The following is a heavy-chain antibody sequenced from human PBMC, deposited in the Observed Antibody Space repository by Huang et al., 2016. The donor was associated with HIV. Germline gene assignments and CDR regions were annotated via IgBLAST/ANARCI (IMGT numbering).Heavy chain of an antibody. D-gene: IGHD1-1*01. CDR1: GYIFTKYG. CDR2: ISAYNVNT. J-gene: IGHJ5*01. Sequence: QVELVQSGAEVKRPGASVRVSCKAAGYIFTKYGINWVRQAPGQGLEWMGWISAYNVNTNYAEKFQGRVTLTRDTSATTAYMELRDVTSADTAVYYCARDHWYPLQNWFDLWGQGTLVTVSS. CDR3: ARDHWYPLQNWFDL. V-gene: IGHV1-18*01.